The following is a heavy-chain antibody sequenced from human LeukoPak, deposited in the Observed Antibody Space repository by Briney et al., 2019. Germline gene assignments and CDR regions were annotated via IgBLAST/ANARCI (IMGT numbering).Heavy chain of an antibody. V-gene: IGHV4-34*01. CDR3: ARRGYYYDSSGYLPFDY. Sequence: PSETLSLTCAVYGGSFSGYYWSWLRQPPGKGLEWIGEINHSRSTNYNPSLKSRVTISVDTSKNQFSLKLSSVTAADTAVYYCARRGYYYDSSGYLPFDYWGQGTLVTVSS. D-gene: IGHD3-22*01. CDR1: GGSFSGYY. CDR2: INHSRST. J-gene: IGHJ4*02.